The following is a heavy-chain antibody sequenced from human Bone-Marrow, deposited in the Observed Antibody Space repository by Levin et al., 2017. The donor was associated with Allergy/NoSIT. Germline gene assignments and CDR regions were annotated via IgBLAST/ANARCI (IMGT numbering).Heavy chain of an antibody. V-gene: IGHV3-74*01. J-gene: IGHJ6*02. D-gene: IGHD3-3*01. Sequence: GGSLRLSCAASGFTFSSYWMHWVRQVPGKGLVWVSRINNDGSSIGYADSVKGRFTISRDNSKNTLYLQMNSLRAEDTAVYFCARNYDFWRGFLAGFETGGLDVWGQGTTVTVSS. CDR3: ARNYDFWRGFLAGFETGGLDV. CDR2: INNDGSSI. CDR1: GFTFSSYW.